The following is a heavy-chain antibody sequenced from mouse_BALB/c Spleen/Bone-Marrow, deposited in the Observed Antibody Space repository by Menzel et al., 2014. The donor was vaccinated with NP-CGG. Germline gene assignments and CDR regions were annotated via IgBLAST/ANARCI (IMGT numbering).Heavy chain of an antibody. Sequence: QVQLQQSGPELMKPVASVKMSCNATGYTFSSYWIEWVKQRPGQGLEWIGEILPGSGNTHNNEKFKGKATFTADASSNTAFMQLSSLTSEDSAFYSCTRQVFACWCQGTTVIVSA. J-gene: IGHJ3*01. CDR2: ILPGSGNT. CDR1: GYTFSSYW. CDR3: TRQVFAC. V-gene: IGHV1-9*01.